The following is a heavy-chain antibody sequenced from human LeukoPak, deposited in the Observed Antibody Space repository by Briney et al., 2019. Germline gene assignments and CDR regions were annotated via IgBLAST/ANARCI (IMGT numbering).Heavy chain of an antibody. D-gene: IGHD3-22*01. CDR1: GFTFSSYG. V-gene: IGHV3-30*02. CDR2: IHYDGSNK. Sequence: GGSLRLSCAASGFTFSSYGMHWVRQAPGKGLEWVAFIHYDGSNKYYADSVKGRFTISRDNSKNTLYLQMNSLRAEDTAVYYCAKDLIPRFYDSSGYPGVWGQGTLVTVSS. CDR3: AKDLIPRFYDSSGYPGV. J-gene: IGHJ4*02.